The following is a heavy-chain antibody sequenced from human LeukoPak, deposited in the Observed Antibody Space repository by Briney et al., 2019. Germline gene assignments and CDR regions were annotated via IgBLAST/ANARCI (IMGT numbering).Heavy chain of an antibody. CDR1: GFTFSSYW. D-gene: IGHD3-22*01. CDR3: ARFSSGYYDSSGYPRPYYFDY. CDR2: IKQDGSEK. V-gene: IGHV3-7*01. J-gene: IGHJ4*02. Sequence: PGGSLRLSCAVSGFTFSSYWMSWVRQAPGKGLEWVANIKQDGSEKYYVDSVKGRFTISRDNAKNSLYLQMNSLRAEDTAVYYCARFSSGYYDSSGYPRPYYFDYWGQGTLVTVSS.